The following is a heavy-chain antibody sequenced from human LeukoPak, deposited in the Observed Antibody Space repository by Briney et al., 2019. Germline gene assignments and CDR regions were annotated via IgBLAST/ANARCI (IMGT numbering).Heavy chain of an antibody. J-gene: IGHJ6*03. V-gene: IGHV4-34*01. D-gene: IGHD1-7*01. CDR3: ARMELASYYYMNV. Sequence: SETLSLTCAVYGGSFSGYYWSWIRQPPGKGLEWIGEINHSGSTNYNPSLKSRVTISVDTSKNRFSLKLSSVTAADTAVYYCARMELASYYYMNVWGKGTTVTVSS. CDR2: INHSGST. CDR1: GGSFSGYY.